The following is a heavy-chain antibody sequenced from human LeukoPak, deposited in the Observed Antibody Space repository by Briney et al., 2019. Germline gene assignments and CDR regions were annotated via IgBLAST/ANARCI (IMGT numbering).Heavy chain of an antibody. J-gene: IGHJ4*02. CDR2: ISPSGGST. CDR1: GYTFTSNY. CDR3: ARGDIMGVTDYRYFDF. D-gene: IGHD1-26*01. V-gene: IGHV1-46*01. Sequence: ASVKVSCKAFGYTFTSNYMHWVRQAPGQGPEWMGVISPSGGSTTYAQKFQGRVTLTRDTSISTAYMELSRVRSDDTAMYYCARGDIMGVTDYRYFDFWGQGTLVTVSS.